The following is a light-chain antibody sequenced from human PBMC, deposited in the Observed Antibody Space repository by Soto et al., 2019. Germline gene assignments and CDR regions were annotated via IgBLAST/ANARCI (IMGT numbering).Light chain of an antibody. CDR1: QSINSY. Sequence: DIQMTQSPSSLSASVGDRVTITCRASQSINSYLNWYQQKPGTAPNLLIYAASSLQSGVPSTFSGSGSGRDFTLTISSLQPEDFATYYCQQSHSIPLTFGGGTKVEIK. CDR2: AAS. CDR3: QQSHSIPLT. V-gene: IGKV1-39*01. J-gene: IGKJ4*01.